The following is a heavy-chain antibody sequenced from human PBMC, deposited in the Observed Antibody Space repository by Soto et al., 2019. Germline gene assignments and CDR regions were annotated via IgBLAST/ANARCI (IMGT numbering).Heavy chain of an antibody. CDR1: GYTFTSYA. CDR3: ARVPRIAAAGTVDWFDP. Sequence: QVQLVQSGAEVKKPGASVKVSCKASGYTFTSYAMHWVRQAPGQRLEWMGWINAGNGNTKYSQKFQGRVTITRDTYASTAYLELSSLRSEDTAVYYCARVPRIAAAGTVDWFDPWGQGTLVTVSS. V-gene: IGHV1-3*01. CDR2: INAGNGNT. J-gene: IGHJ5*02. D-gene: IGHD6-13*01.